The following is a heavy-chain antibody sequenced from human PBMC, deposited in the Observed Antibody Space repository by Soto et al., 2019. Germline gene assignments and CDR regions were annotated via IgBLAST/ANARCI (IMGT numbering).Heavy chain of an antibody. D-gene: IGHD3-3*01. J-gene: IGHJ4*02. CDR2: INPNGGST. V-gene: IGHV1-46*01. CDR1: GYTFTSYY. CDR3: ARDYYDFWSGYPAGY. Sequence: GASVKVSCKASGYTFTSYYMHWVRQAPGQGLEWMGIINPNGGSTSYAQKLQGRVTMTRDTSTSTAYMELRSLRSDDTAVYYCARDYYDFWSGYPAGYWGQGTLVTVS.